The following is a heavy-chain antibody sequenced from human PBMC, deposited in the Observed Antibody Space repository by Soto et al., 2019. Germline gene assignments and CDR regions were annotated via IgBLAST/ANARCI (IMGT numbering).Heavy chain of an antibody. D-gene: IGHD2-8*02. CDR1: GYSFTGYY. CDR2: INPDSGAT. CDR3: ARGDYGTGGYPFPYFDY. J-gene: IGHJ4*02. Sequence: HEHLVQSGAEVKRPGASLKVSCKASGYSFTGYYIHWVRQAPGQGLEWMGWINPDSGATNYEQNFKGRVTLTSATSISTASMDLTSLTSDDTAVYYCARGDYGTGGYPFPYFDYWGQGTLVIVSS. V-gene: IGHV1-2*02.